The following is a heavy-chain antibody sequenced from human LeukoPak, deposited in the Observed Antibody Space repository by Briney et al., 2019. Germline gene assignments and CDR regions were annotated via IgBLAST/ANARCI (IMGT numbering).Heavy chain of an antibody. CDR2: IIPILGIA. Sequence: ASVKVSCKASGGTFSSYAISWVRQAPGQGLEWVGGIIPILGIANYAQKFQGRVTITADKSTSTAYMELSSLRSEDTAVYYCARAGYYYDSSGYYYDYWGQGTLVTVSS. CDR1: GGTFSSYA. J-gene: IGHJ4*02. V-gene: IGHV1-69*10. D-gene: IGHD3-22*01. CDR3: ARAGYYYDSSGYYYDY.